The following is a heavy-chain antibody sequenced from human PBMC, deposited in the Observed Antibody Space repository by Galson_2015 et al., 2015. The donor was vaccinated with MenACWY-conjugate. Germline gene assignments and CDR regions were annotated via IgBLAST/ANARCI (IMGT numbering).Heavy chain of an antibody. CDR3: ARDLYWTNAVCYTKAAFGP. D-gene: IGHD2-8*01. V-gene: IGHV4-39*07. J-gene: IGHJ5*02. Sequence: SGPLSLTCDVHNGSLSGGSWSWIRQPPGQGLEWIGSIYYSGYSYYDPSLKSRVTISIDTSTCQFSLKLSSVTAADTAVYYRARDLYWTNAVCYTKAAFGPWGQGTLVTVSS. CDR1: NGSLSGGS. CDR2: IYYSGYS.